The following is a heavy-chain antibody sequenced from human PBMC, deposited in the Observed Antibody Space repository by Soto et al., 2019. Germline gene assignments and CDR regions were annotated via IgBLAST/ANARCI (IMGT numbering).Heavy chain of an antibody. V-gene: IGHV6-1*01. CDR1: GDSVSSNSAA. CDR2: TYYRSKWYN. CDR3: ARATLIVGAFYYYYYGMDV. Sequence: PSQTLSLTCAISGDSVSSNSAAWNWIRQSPSRGLEWLGRTYYRSKWYNDYAVSVKSRITINPDTSKNQFSLQLNSVTPEDTAVYYCARATLIVGAFYYYYYGMDVWGQGTTVTVSS. D-gene: IGHD1-26*01. J-gene: IGHJ6*02.